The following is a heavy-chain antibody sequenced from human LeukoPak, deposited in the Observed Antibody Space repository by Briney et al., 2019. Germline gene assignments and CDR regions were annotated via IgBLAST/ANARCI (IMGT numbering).Heavy chain of an antibody. CDR1: AFTFSSCW. J-gene: IGHJ5*02. D-gene: IGHD3-10*01. Sequence: GGSLRLSCAASAFTFSSCWMHWVRQAPGKGLVWVSRINSDASSTYYADSVKGRFSISRDNTKNTLYLQMNSLRAEDTAVYYCARGYGDWFDPWGQGTLVTVSS. CDR2: INSDASST. CDR3: ARGYGDWFDP. V-gene: IGHV3-74*01.